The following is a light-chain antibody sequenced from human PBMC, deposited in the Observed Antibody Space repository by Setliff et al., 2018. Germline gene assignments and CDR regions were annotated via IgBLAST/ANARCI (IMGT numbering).Light chain of an antibody. J-gene: IGLJ2*01. CDR2: DVS. V-gene: IGLV2-14*03. CDR1: SSDVGGYNY. Sequence: ALTQPASVSGSPGQSITISCTGTSSDVGGYNYVSWYQQHPGKAPTLMIYDVSKRPSGVSNRFSGSKSGNTASLTISGLQAEDEADYYCSSYTSSNTYVIFGGGTKGTVL. CDR3: SSYTSSNTYVI.